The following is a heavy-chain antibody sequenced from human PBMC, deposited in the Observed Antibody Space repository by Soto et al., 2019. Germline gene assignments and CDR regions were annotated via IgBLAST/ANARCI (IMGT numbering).Heavy chain of an antibody. J-gene: IGHJ5*02. D-gene: IGHD3-22*01. CDR3: ARGDYYDSLNWFDP. CDR1: GFTFSSYE. Sequence: GGSLRLSCAASGFTFSSYEMNWVRQAPGKGLEWVSYISSSGSTIYYADSVKGRFTISRDNAKNSLYLQMNSLRAEDTAVYYCARGDYYDSLNWFDPWGQGTLVTVSS. CDR2: ISSSGSTI. V-gene: IGHV3-48*03.